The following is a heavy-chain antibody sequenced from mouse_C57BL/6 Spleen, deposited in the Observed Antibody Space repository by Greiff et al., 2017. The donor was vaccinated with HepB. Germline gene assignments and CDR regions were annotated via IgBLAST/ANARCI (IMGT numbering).Heavy chain of an antibody. CDR1: GFTFSDYG. CDR2: ISSGSSTI. CDR3: ARNDYDGYWYFDV. J-gene: IGHJ1*03. Sequence: EVKVVESGGGLVKPGGSLKLSCAASGFTFSDYGMHWVRQAPEKGLEWVAYISSGSSTIYYADTVKGRFTISRDNAKNTLFLQMTSLMSEDTAMYYCARNDYDGYWYFDVWGTGTTVTVSS. D-gene: IGHD2-4*01. V-gene: IGHV5-17*01.